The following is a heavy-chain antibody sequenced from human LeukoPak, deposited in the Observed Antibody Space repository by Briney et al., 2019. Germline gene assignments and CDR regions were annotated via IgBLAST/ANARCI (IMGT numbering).Heavy chain of an antibody. V-gene: IGHV1-69-2*01. CDR3: ATAVNIVVVPAARDHYNWFDP. J-gene: IGHJ5*02. Sequence: ASVKVSCKVSGYTFTDYYMHWVQQAPGKGLEWMGLVDPEDGETIYAETCPGRVTITADTTTDTAYMELSSVRSEDTAVYYCATAVNIVVVPAARDHYNWFDPWGQGTLVTVSS. CDR1: GYTFTDYY. CDR2: VDPEDGET. D-gene: IGHD2-2*01.